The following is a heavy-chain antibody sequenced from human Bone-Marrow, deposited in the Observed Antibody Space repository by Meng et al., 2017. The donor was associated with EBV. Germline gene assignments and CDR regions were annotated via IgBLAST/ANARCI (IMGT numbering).Heavy chain of an antibody. Sequence: GRWVESGGGVVKPGGSLRLSCAASGFTFSRSCINVVRQAPGEGLEWVSSIRSSRSYISYADSVKGRLPISRDNAKNSLYLQLHSLRAEDTAVYYCASHRGYWGQGTLVTVSS. CDR3: ASHRGY. CDR2: IRSSRSYI. J-gene: IGHJ4*02. CDR1: GFTFSRSC. V-gene: IGHV3-21*01. D-gene: IGHD1-14*01.